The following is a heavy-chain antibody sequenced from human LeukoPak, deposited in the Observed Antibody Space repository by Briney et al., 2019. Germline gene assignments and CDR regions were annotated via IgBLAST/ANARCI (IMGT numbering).Heavy chain of an antibody. D-gene: IGHD5-18*01. J-gene: IGHJ4*02. CDR3: ARWSMVTGYFDY. Sequence: SETLSLTCTVSGGSISTGGYYWSWIRQHPGKGLEWIGFIYYSGSTSYNPSLKSRVTKSVDTSKNQFSLKLSSVTAADTAVYYCARWSMVTGYFDYWGQGTLVTVSS. CDR2: IYYSGST. CDR1: GGSISTGGYY. V-gene: IGHV4-61*08.